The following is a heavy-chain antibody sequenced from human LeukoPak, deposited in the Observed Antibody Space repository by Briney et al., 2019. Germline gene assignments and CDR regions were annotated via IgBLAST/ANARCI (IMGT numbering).Heavy chain of an antibody. Sequence: PGGSLRLSCAASGFTFSSYGMHWVRQAPGKGLEWVAVIWYDGSNKYYADSVKGRFTISRDNSKNTLYLQMNSQRAEDTAVYYCAKGLIAVAAFDYWGQGTLVTVSS. CDR2: IWYDGSNK. J-gene: IGHJ4*02. CDR1: GFTFSSYG. V-gene: IGHV3-33*06. CDR3: AKGLIAVAAFDY. D-gene: IGHD6-19*01.